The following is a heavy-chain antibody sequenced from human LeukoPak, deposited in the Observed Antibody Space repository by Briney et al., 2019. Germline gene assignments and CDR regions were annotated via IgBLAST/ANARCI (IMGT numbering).Heavy chain of an antibody. CDR3: ARGAPTAAGLGRGY. D-gene: IGHD6-13*01. J-gene: IGHJ4*02. CDR1: GYTFTSYG. Sequence: ASVKVSCKASGYTFTSYGISWVRQAPGQGLEWMGWISAYNGNTNYAQKLQGRVTMTRDTSTSTVYMELSSLRSEDTAVYYCARGAPTAAGLGRGYWGQGTLVTVSS. CDR2: ISAYNGNT. V-gene: IGHV1-18*01.